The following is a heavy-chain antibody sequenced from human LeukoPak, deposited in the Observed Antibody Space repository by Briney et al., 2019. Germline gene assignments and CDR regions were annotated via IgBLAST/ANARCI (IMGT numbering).Heavy chain of an antibody. CDR3: ARDVVVAATPGNRHFDY. Sequence: GGSLRPSCAASGFTFSSYSMNWVRQAPGKGLEWVSSISSSSSYIYYADSVKGRFTISRDNAKNSLYLQMNSLRAEDTAVYYCARDVVVAATPGNRHFDYWGQGTLVTVSS. D-gene: IGHD2-15*01. CDR2: ISSSSSYI. J-gene: IGHJ4*02. CDR1: GFTFSSYS. V-gene: IGHV3-21*01.